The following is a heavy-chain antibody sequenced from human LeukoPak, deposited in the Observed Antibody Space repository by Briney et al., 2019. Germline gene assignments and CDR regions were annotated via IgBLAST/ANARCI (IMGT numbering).Heavy chain of an antibody. V-gene: IGHV3-53*01. J-gene: IGHJ4*02. D-gene: IGHD6-19*01. CDR2: IYSGGST. CDR1: GFTGSSYY. Sequence: GGSLRLSCAASGFTGSSYYMSWVRQAPGKGLEWVSVIYSGGSTYYAVSVKGRFTISRDNSKNTLYLQMNSLRAEDTAVYYCAKFGWDPYYFDYWGQGTLVTVSS. CDR3: AKFGWDPYYFDY.